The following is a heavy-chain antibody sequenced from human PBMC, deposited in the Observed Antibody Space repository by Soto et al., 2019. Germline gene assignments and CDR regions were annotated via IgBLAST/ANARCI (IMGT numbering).Heavy chain of an antibody. Sequence: QVQLVQSGAEVKKPGASVKVSCKASGYTFTSYDINWVRQATGHGLEWMGWMNPNSGNTGYAQKLQSRVTMTRNTSISTAYMELSSLRSEDTAVYYCASNIMITFGGRRPIDYWGQGTLVTVSS. CDR1: GYTFTSYD. J-gene: IGHJ4*02. CDR2: MNPNSGNT. CDR3: ASNIMITFGGRRPIDY. V-gene: IGHV1-8*01. D-gene: IGHD3-16*01.